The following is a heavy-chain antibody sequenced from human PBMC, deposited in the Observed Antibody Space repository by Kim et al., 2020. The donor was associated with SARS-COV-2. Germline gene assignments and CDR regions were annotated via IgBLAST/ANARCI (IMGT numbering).Heavy chain of an antibody. CDR2: INSDGSST. D-gene: IGHD3-22*01. CDR3: ARADSITMIGVRVSPDAFDI. CDR1: GFTFSSYW. V-gene: IGHV3-74*01. Sequence: GGSLRLSCAASGFTFSSYWMHWVRQAPGKGLVWVSRINSDGSSTSYADSVKGRFTISRDNAKNTLYLQMNSLKAEDTAVYYCARADSITMIGVRVSPDAFDIWGQGTMVTVSS. J-gene: IGHJ3*02.